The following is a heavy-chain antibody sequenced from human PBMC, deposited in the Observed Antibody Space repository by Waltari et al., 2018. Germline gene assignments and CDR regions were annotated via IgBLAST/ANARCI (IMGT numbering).Heavy chain of an antibody. D-gene: IGHD3-10*01. J-gene: IGHJ2*01. Sequence: EVQLLESGGGLVQPGGSVRLSCAASGFTVSRYASRWVRQAPGKGLEWVSVIYSGGSTYYADSVKGRFTISRDNSKNTLYLQMNSLRAEDTAVYYCAKGRLYYYGSGSYSWYFDLWGRGTLVTVSS. CDR1: GFTVSRYA. V-gene: IGHV3-23*03. CDR3: AKGRLYYYGSGSYSWYFDL. CDR2: IYSGGST.